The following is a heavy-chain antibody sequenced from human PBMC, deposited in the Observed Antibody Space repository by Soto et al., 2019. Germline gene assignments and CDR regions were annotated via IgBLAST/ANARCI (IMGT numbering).Heavy chain of an antibody. CDR2: IKQDGSEK. CDR1: GFTLSSYW. J-gene: IGHJ4*02. V-gene: IGHV3-7*01. Sequence: EVQLVESGGGLVQPGGSLRLSCAASGFTLSSYWMSWVRQAPGKGLEWVANIKQDGSEKYYVDSVKGRFTISRYNAKNSRYLQMNILRTEDTAVYYCASLTLPGVTDYWGKGPLVTVSS. CDR3: ASLTLPGVTDY. D-gene: IGHD3-9*01.